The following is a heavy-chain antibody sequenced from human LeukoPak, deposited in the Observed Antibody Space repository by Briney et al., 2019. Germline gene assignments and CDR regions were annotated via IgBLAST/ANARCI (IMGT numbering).Heavy chain of an antibody. V-gene: IGHV1-8*03. Sequence: GASVKVSCKASGYTFTSYDINWVRQATGQGLECMGWMNPNSGNTGYAQKFQGRVTITRNTSISTAYMELSSLRSEYTAVYYCARLSGHLMDCSSTICYSREPYYYYYMDVWGKGTTVTVSS. CDR2: MNPNSGNT. CDR3: ARLSGHLMDCSSTICYSREPYYYYYMDV. CDR1: GYTFTSYD. D-gene: IGHD2-2*02. J-gene: IGHJ6*03.